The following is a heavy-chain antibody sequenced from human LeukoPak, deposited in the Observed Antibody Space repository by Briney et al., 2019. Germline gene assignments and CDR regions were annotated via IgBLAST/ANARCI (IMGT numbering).Heavy chain of an antibody. D-gene: IGHD3-22*01. V-gene: IGHV3-74*01. J-gene: IGHJ1*01. Sequence: GGSLRLSCAAAGFTFSNYWMHWVRQAPGKGLVWVSCIKSDRRTNYADSVKGRFTISRDNAKNTVSLQMNSLRAEDTGVYYCARAPSEIGGYYPEYFRHWGQGTLVTVSS. CDR1: GFTFSNYW. CDR2: IKSDRRT. CDR3: ARAPSEIGGYYPEYFRH.